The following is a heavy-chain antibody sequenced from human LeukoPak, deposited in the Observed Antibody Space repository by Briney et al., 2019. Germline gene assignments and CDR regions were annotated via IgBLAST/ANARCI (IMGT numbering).Heavy chain of an antibody. CDR3: ARVFGYYYYYGMDV. CDR2: INAGNGNT. D-gene: IGHD3-3*01. CDR1: GYTFTIYA. V-gene: IGHV1-3*01. Sequence: ASVTVSCTASGYTFTIYAMHWVRQAPGQRLEWMGWINAGNGNTKYSQKFQGRVTITRDTSASTAYMELSGLRSEDTAVYYCARVFGYYYYYGMDVWGQGTTVTVSS. J-gene: IGHJ6*02.